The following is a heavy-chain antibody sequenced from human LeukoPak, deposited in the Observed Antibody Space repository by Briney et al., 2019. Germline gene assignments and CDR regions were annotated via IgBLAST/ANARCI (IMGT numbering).Heavy chain of an antibody. V-gene: IGHV3-74*01. CDR1: GFTFSSYW. CDR3: ARGPSSGWYEYDY. Sequence: GGSLRLSCAASGFTFSSYWMHWVRQAPGKGLVWVSRINSDGSSTSYADSVKGRFTISRDNAKNTLYLQMNSLRAEDTAVYYCARGPSSGWYEYDYWGQGTLVTVSS. J-gene: IGHJ4*02. CDR2: INSDGSST. D-gene: IGHD6-19*01.